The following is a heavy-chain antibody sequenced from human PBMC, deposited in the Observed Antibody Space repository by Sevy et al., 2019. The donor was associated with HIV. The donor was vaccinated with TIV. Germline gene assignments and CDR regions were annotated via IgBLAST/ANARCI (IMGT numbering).Heavy chain of an antibody. D-gene: IGHD6-19*01. J-gene: IGHJ3*02. CDR2: ISYDGSNK. V-gene: IGHV3-30-3*01. Sequence: GGSLRLSCAASGFTFSSYSMHWVRQAPGKGLEWVAVISYDGSNKYYADSVKGRFTISRDNSKNTLYLQMNSLRAEDTAVYYCERDKGPRGIAVAGNAFDIWGQGTMVTVS. CDR1: GFTFSSYS. CDR3: ERDKGPRGIAVAGNAFDI.